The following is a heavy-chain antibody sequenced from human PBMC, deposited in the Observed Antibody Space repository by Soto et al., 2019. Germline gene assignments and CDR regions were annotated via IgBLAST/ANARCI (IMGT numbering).Heavy chain of an antibody. CDR1: GYTFTGYY. D-gene: IGHD1-7*01. CDR3: ARAMGSDNWNYDFQH. V-gene: IGHV1-2*04. Sequence: ASVKVSCKASGYTFTGYYMHWVRQAPGQGLEWMGWINSNSGGTNYAQKFQGWVTMTRDTSISTAYMELSRLRSDDTAVYYCARAMGSDNWNYDFQHWGQGTLVTVSS. CDR2: INSNSGGT. J-gene: IGHJ1*01.